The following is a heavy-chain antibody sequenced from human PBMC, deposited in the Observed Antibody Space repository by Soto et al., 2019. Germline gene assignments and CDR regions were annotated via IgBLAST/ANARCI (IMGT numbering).Heavy chain of an antibody. Sequence: TVGSLRLSCAASGFTFSSYAMSWVRQAPGKGLEWVSAISGSGGSTYYADSVKGRFTISRDNSKNTLYLQMNSLRAEDTAVYYCAKDSTSTIFGVVPNWGQGTLVTVSS. CDR2: ISGSGGST. CDR3: AKDSTSTIFGVVPN. V-gene: IGHV3-23*01. J-gene: IGHJ4*02. D-gene: IGHD3-3*01. CDR1: GFTFSSYA.